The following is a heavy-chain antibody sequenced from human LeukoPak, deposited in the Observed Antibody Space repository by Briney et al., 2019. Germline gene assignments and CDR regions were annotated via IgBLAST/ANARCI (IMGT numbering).Heavy chain of an antibody. Sequence: GGSLRLSCAASGFTVSSNYMSWVRQAPGKGLEWVSDIYSGGSTYYADSVKGRFTISRDNSKNTLYLQMNSLRAEDTAVYYCAREGIGSYGDYEPLDAFDIWGQGTMVTVSS. V-gene: IGHV3-66*02. CDR1: GFTVSSNY. J-gene: IGHJ3*02. CDR3: AREGIGSYGDYEPLDAFDI. D-gene: IGHD4-17*01. CDR2: IYSGGST.